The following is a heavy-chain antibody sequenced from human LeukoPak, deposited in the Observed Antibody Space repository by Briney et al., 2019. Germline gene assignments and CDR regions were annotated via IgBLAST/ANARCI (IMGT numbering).Heavy chain of an antibody. Sequence: ASVKVSCKASGYTFTSYGISWVRQAPGQGLEWMGWISAYNGNTNYAQKLLGRVTMTTDTSTSTAYMELRSLRSDDTAAYYCARGVNPSFIAAAGDDAFDIWGQGTMVTVSS. CDR2: ISAYNGNT. J-gene: IGHJ3*02. CDR3: ARGVNPSFIAAAGDDAFDI. D-gene: IGHD6-13*01. CDR1: GYTFTSYG. V-gene: IGHV1-18*01.